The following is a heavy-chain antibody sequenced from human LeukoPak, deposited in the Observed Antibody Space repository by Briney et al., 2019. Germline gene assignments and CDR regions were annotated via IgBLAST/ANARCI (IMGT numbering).Heavy chain of an antibody. CDR2: INWSGGST. Sequence: GGSLRLSCTASGFAFDEHGMSWVRQVPGKGLKWVSGINWSGGSTGYADPLRGRFTISRDNAKNSLYLQMDSLRAEDTALYYCARAPITSPFYFDYWGQGTLVTVSS. CDR3: ARAPITSPFYFDY. J-gene: IGHJ4*02. D-gene: IGHD2-2*01. V-gene: IGHV3-20*04. CDR1: GFAFDEHG.